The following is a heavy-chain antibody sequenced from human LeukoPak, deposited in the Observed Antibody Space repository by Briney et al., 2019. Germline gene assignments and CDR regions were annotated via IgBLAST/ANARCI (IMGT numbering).Heavy chain of an antibody. V-gene: IGHV1-2*02. J-gene: IGHJ6*02. Sequence: ASVKVSCKASGYTFTGYYIHWVRQAPGQGLEWMGWINPNSGVTNFAQNFQGRVTMTRDTSISTAYMELSRLRPGDTAVYYCARDLPARGYGMDVWGQGTTVTVSS. CDR1: GYTFTGYY. CDR2: INPNSGVT. CDR3: ARDLPARGYGMDV.